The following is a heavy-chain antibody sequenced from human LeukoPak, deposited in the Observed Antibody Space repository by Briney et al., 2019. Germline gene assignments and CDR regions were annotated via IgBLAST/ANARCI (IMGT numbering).Heavy chain of an antibody. D-gene: IGHD2-15*01. J-gene: IGHJ4*02. Sequence: PSQTLSLTCTVSGGSISSGSYYWSWIRQPAGKGLEWIGRIYTGGSTNYNPSLKSRVTISVDTSKNQFSLKLSSVTAADTAVYYCARASGSSPVVVAPFDYWGQGTLVTVSS. CDR1: GGSISSGSYY. CDR2: IYTGGST. CDR3: ARASGSSPVVVAPFDY. V-gene: IGHV4-61*02.